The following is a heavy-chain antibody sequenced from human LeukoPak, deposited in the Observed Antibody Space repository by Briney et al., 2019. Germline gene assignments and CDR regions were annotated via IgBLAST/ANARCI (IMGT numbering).Heavy chain of an antibody. Sequence: ASVKVSCKAFGYSSSSYGISLVRQAPGQGLEWMGWISAYNGDTKYAQKLRDRLTMTTDTSTSTAYMELRSLTADDTAVYYCARGYGDPPGYWGQGTLVTASS. CDR3: ARGYGDPPGY. CDR2: ISAYNGDT. D-gene: IGHD4-17*01. CDR1: GYSSSSYG. V-gene: IGHV1-18*04. J-gene: IGHJ4*02.